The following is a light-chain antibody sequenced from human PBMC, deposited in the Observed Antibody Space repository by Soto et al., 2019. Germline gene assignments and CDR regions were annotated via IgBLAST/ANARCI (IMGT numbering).Light chain of an antibody. J-gene: IGKJ5*01. CDR3: QQHNQWPIT. CDR1: QTLSTN. Sequence: EIVLTQSPGTLSLSPGERATLSCRASQTLSTNSLAWYQQRLGQTPRLLIHGATTRATGIPARFSGSGSGTEFTLTINSRQSEDAAVYYCQQHNQWPITFGQGTRLEIK. CDR2: GAT. V-gene: IGKV3-15*01.